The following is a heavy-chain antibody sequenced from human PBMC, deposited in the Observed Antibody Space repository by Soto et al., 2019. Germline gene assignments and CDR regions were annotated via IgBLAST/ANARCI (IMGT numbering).Heavy chain of an antibody. CDR3: ARGSRFGYYASPESDI. V-gene: IGHV1-69*13. Sequence: SVKVSCKASGGTFSSYAISWVRQAPGQGLEWMGGIIPIFGTANYAQKFQGRVTITADESTRTAYMELSSLRSEDTAVYYCARGSRFGYYASPESDICGQGTMVTV. CDR2: IIPIFGTA. CDR1: GGTFSSYA. J-gene: IGHJ3*02. D-gene: IGHD3-22*01.